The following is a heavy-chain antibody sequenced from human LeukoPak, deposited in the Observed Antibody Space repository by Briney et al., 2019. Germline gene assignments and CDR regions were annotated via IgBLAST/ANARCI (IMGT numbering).Heavy chain of an antibody. J-gene: IGHJ4*02. D-gene: IGHD3-22*01. CDR1: GFTFSSYE. Sequence: PGGSLRLSCAASGFTFSSYEMNWVRQAPGKGLEWVSYISSSGSTIYYADSVKGRFTISRDNAKNSLYLQMNSLRAEDTAVYYCARDHDSSGYYVGYWGQGTLVTVSS. CDR3: ARDHDSSGYYVGY. CDR2: ISSSGSTI. V-gene: IGHV3-48*03.